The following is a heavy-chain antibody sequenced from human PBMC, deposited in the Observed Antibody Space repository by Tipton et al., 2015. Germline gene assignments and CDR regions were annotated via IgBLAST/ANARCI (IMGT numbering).Heavy chain of an antibody. J-gene: IGHJ4*02. CDR3: ARGADYYDSSDYYYVVPFDY. V-gene: IGHV4-61*01. CDR2: ISYSGST. Sequence: TLSLTCTVSGGSVSSGSYYWSWIRQPPGKGLEWIGYISYSGSTNYNPSLKSRVIMSIDTSKDRFSLKLSSVTAADTAVYYCARGADYYDSSDYYYVVPFDYWGQGTLVTVSP. D-gene: IGHD3-22*01. CDR1: GGSVSSGSYY.